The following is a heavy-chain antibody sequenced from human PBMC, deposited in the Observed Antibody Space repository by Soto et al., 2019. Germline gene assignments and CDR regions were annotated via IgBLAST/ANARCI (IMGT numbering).Heavy chain of an antibody. J-gene: IGHJ3*02. V-gene: IGHV4-31*03. CDR2: IYYSGST. D-gene: IGHD2-21*01. CDR3: ARGLDWAFDI. Sequence: SETLSLTCTVSGGSISSGGYYWSWIRQHPGKGLEWIGYIYYSGSTYYNPSLKSRVTISVDTSKNQFSLKLSSVTAADTAVYYCARGLDWAFDIWGQGTMVTVSS. CDR1: GGSISSGGYY.